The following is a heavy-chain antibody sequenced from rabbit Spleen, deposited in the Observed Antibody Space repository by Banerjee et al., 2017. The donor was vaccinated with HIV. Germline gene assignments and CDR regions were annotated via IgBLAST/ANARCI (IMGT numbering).Heavy chain of an antibody. CDR1: GFSFSSSYW. D-gene: IGHD8-1*01. CDR3: ARDSGSSFSSYGMDL. Sequence: QEQLEESGGDLVKPGAPLTLTCTASGFSFSSSYWICWVRQAPGKGLEWIACVDTGSSGFTYFASWAKGRFTISKTSSTTVTLQVTSLTAADTATYFCARDSGSSFSSYGMDLWGPGTLVTVS. V-gene: IGHV1S45*01. CDR2: VDTGSSGFT. J-gene: IGHJ6*01.